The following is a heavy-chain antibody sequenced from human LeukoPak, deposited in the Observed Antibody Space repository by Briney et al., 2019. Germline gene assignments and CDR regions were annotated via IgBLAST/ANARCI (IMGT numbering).Heavy chain of an antibody. D-gene: IGHD3-16*01. CDR2: ISGSAGRT. J-gene: IGHJ6*02. CDR1: GLTFRSYP. Sequence: PGGSLRLSCAASGLTFRSYPMNWVRQAPGKGLEWVSFISGSAGRTYYADSVQGRFTISRDNSKDTLYLQMNSLRADDTAVYYCAKDLPAGSWGSVDFYYGLDVWGQGTTVTVSS. V-gene: IGHV3-23*01. CDR3: AKDLPAGSWGSVDFYYGLDV.